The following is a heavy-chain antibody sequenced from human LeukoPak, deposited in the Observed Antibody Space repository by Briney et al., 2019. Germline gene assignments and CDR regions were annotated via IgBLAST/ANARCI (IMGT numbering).Heavy chain of an antibody. V-gene: IGHV4-59*01. J-gene: IGHJ4*02. D-gene: IGHD3-10*01. CDR3: ARGAAYYYGSGSYYLDY. Sequence: SETLSLTCTVSGGSISSYYWSWIRQPPGKGLEWIGYIYYSGSTNYNPSLKSRVTISVDTSKNQFSLKLSSVTAADTAVYYCARGAAYYYGSGSYYLDYWGQGTLVTVSS. CDR1: GGSISSYY. CDR2: IYYSGST.